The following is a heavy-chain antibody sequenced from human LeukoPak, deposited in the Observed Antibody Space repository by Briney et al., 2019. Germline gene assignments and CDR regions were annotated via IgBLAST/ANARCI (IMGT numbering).Heavy chain of an antibody. CDR3: AKEGDYYGSGSSAEYFQH. CDR2: ISGSGGST. CDR1: GFTFSSYA. Sequence: PGGSLRLSCAASGFTFSSYAMSWVRQAPGKGLEWVSAISGSGGSTYYADSVKGRFTISRDNSKNTLYLQMNSLRAEDTAVYYCAKEGDYYGSGSSAEYFQHWGQGTPVTVSS. V-gene: IGHV3-23*01. D-gene: IGHD3-10*01. J-gene: IGHJ1*01.